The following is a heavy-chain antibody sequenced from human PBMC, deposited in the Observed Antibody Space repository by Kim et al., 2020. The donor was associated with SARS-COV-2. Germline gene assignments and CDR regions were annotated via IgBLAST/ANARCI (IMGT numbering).Heavy chain of an antibody. V-gene: IGHV3-48*03. CDR3: ATLTTTYYYDSSGYYYADY. D-gene: IGHD3-22*01. Sequence: GGSLRLSCAASGFTFSSYEMNWVCQAPGKGLEWVSYISSSGSTIYYADSVKGRFTISRDNAKNSLYLQMNSLRAEDTAVYYCATLTTTYYYDSSGYYYADYWGQGTLVTVSS. CDR1: GFTFSSYE. CDR2: ISSSGSTI. J-gene: IGHJ4*02.